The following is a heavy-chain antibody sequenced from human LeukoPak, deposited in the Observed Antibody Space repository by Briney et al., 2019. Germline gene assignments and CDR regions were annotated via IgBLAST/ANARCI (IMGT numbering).Heavy chain of an antibody. D-gene: IGHD5-18*01. CDR3: ARDSFSGYTYGYTYYYMEV. CDR2: INHRGST. J-gene: IGHJ6*03. V-gene: IGHV4-34*01. Sequence: KPSETLSLTCAVYGGSFSGYYWSWIRQPPGKGLEWFGEINHRGSTNYDPSLKSRVTISVDPSKNQFSLKLSSVTAADTAVYYCARDSFSGYTYGYTYYYMEVWGKGTTVTVSS. CDR1: GGSFSGYY.